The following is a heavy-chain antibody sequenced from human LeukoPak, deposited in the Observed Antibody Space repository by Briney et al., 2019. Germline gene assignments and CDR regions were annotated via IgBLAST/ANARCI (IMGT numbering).Heavy chain of an antibody. CDR2: IYYSGST. V-gene: IGHV4-59*01. CDR3: ARVGAIAVAGYYFDY. J-gene: IGHJ4*02. Sequence: NPSETLSLTCTVSGGSISSYYWSWIRQPPGKGLEWIGYIYYSGSTNYNPSLKSRVTISVDTPKNQFSLKLSSVTAADTAVYYCARVGAIAVAGYYFDYWGQGTLVTVSS. CDR1: GGSISSYY. D-gene: IGHD6-19*01.